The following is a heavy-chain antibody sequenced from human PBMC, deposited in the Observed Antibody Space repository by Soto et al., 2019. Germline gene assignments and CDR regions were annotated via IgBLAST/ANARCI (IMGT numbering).Heavy chain of an antibody. CDR1: GGSISSGGYY. D-gene: IGHD6-6*01. Sequence: QVQLQESGPGLVKRSQTLSLTCTVSGGSISSGGYYWTWIRQHPGKGLEWIGYNYYSGITYYNPSLKSPVTISLDTSKNQFSLKLSSVTAADTAVYYCARGSSIAGLYYGMDVWGQGTTVTVSS. V-gene: IGHV4-31*01. J-gene: IGHJ6*02. CDR3: ARGSSIAGLYYGMDV. CDR2: NYYSGIT.